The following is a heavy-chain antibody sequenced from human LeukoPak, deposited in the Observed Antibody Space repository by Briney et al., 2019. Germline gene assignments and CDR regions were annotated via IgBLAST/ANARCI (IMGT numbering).Heavy chain of an antibody. CDR3: AKSFTSSSSDY. D-gene: IGHD6-13*01. V-gene: IGHV3-23*01. J-gene: IGHJ4*02. CDR2: ISVGGTTT. CDR1: GFTFSNYA. Sequence: GGSLRLSCVASGFTFSNYAMSWIRQAPGKGLEWVSSISVGGTTTYYADSVKGRFSVSRDNSENTLYLQMNGLRADDTAVYSCAKSFTSSSSDYWGQGTLVTVSS.